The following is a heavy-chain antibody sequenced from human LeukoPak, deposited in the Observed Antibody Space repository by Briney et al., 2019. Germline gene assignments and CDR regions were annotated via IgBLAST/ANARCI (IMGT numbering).Heavy chain of an antibody. V-gene: IGHV1-18*01. CDR3: AREYSGYDPAPIQYWFDP. CDR1: GYTFTSYG. J-gene: IGHJ5*02. D-gene: IGHD5-12*01. Sequence: ASVKVSCKASGYTFTSYGISWGRQAPGQGLEWMGWIRAYNGNTNYAQKLQGRVTMTTDTSTSTAYMELRSLRSDDTAVYYCAREYSGYDPAPIQYWFDPWGQGTLVTVSS. CDR2: IRAYNGNT.